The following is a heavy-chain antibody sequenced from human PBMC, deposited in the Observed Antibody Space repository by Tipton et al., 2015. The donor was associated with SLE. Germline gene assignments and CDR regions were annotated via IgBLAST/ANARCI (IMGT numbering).Heavy chain of an antibody. CDR1: GGSISSSNW. D-gene: IGHD3-10*01. Sequence: TLSLTCAVSGGSISSSNWWSWVRQPPGKGLEWIGEIYHCGSTNYNPSLKSRVTISVDKSKNQFSLKLSSVTAADTAVYYCARTKGSGSYRYGMDVWGQGTTVTVSS. J-gene: IGHJ6*02. CDR2: IYHCGST. V-gene: IGHV4-4*02. CDR3: ARTKGSGSYRYGMDV.